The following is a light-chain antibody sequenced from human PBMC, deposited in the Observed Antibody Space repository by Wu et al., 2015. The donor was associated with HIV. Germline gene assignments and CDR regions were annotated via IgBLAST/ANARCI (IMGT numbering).Light chain of an antibody. Sequence: EIVMTQSPATLSVSPGERATLSCRASQSVSSNLAWYQQKPGQAPRLLIYRASTRATGIPVRFSGSGSGTEFTLTISSMQSEDFAVYYCQQYNNWPPFTFGQGHDWRLN. CDR2: RAS. CDR3: QQYNNWPPFT. J-gene: IGKJ5*01. V-gene: IGKV3-15*01. CDR1: QSVSSN.